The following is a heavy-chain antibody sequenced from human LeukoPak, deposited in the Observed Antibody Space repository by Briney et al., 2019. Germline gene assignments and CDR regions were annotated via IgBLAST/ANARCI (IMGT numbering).Heavy chain of an antibody. D-gene: IGHD3-10*01. CDR1: GLTFSNYW. J-gene: IGHJ4*02. Sequence: PGGSLRLSCAASGLTFSNYWMNWVRQVPGKGLMWVSRMSGDGSSTNYADSVKGRFTISRDNAKNTLYLQMNSLRVEDTAVYYCARALSNTVRGVGDYWGQGTLVTVSS. V-gene: IGHV3-74*01. CDR3: ARALSNTVRGVGDY. CDR2: MSGDGSST.